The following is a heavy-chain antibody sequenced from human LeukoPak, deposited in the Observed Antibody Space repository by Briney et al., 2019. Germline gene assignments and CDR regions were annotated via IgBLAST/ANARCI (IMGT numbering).Heavy chain of an antibody. Sequence: SETLSLTCTVSGGSISSGGYYWSWIRQPPGKGLEWIGYIYHSGSTYYNPSLKSRVTISVDRSKNQFSLKLSSVTAADTAVYYCAREVPRLEWLLSWFDPWGQGTLVTVSS. CDR3: AREVPRLEWLLSWFDP. CDR2: IYHSGST. J-gene: IGHJ5*02. V-gene: IGHV4-30-2*01. CDR1: GGSISSGGYY. D-gene: IGHD3-3*01.